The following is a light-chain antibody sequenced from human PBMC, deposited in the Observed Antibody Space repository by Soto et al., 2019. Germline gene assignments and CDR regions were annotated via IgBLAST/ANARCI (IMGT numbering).Light chain of an antibody. CDR1: QSVSSY. CDR3: QQRSNWPLT. V-gene: IGKV3-11*01. Sequence: EIVLTQSPATLSLSPGETATLTCRASQSVSSYLAWYQHKPGQAPRLLIYDASNRATGIPARFSASGSGTDFTLTISSLEPEDFAVYYCQQRSNWPLTFGGGTKVEIK. J-gene: IGKJ4*01. CDR2: DAS.